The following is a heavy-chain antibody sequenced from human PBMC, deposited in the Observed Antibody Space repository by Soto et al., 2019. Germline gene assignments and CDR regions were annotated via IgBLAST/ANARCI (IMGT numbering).Heavy chain of an antibody. CDR1: GGSFSDFA. D-gene: IGHD2-15*01. CDR2: IIPMFSAT. J-gene: IGHJ4*02. CDR3: ARGGIVAVPAALSSYDDYTNYRFDS. Sequence: QVQLAQSGAEVRKPGSSVKVSCRASGGSFSDFAFSWVRQAPGQGLEWMGGIIPMFSATKYAQRFQNRVTITSDASTTTVYLALSSLTSEDSAVYYCARGGIVAVPAALSSYDDYTNYRFDSWGQGTLVSVSS. V-gene: IGHV1-69*01.